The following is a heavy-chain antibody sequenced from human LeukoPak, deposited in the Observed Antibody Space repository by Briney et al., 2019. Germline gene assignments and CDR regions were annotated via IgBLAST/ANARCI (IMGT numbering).Heavy chain of an antibody. CDR3: ARGYGSGSSHIDY. D-gene: IGHD3-10*01. J-gene: IGHJ4*02. Sequence: GGSLRLSCAASGFTFSSYWMSWVRQAPEKGLEWVANIKQDGSEKYYVDSVKGRFTISRDNAKNSLYLQMNSLRAEDTAVYYCARGYGSGSSHIDYWGQGTLVTVSS. CDR1: GFTFSSYW. CDR2: IKQDGSEK. V-gene: IGHV3-7*01.